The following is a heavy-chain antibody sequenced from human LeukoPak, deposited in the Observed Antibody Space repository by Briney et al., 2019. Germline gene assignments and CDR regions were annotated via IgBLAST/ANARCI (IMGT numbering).Heavy chain of an antibody. CDR2: FDPEDGET. D-gene: IGHD6-19*01. CDR1: GYTLTELS. CDR3: ATEFGYSSGENWFDP. Sequence: ASVKVSCKVSGYTLTELSMHWVRQAPGKGLEWMGGFDPEDGETIYAQKFQGRVTMTEDTSTDTAYMELSSLRSEDTAVYYCATEFGYSSGENWFDPWGQGTLVTVSS. J-gene: IGHJ5*02. V-gene: IGHV1-24*01.